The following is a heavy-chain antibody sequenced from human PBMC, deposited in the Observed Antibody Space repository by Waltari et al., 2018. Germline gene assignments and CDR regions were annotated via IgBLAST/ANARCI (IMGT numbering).Heavy chain of an antibody. CDR2: INHSGST. V-gene: IGHV4-34*01. J-gene: IGHJ4*02. CDR1: GGSFSGYY. CDR3: ARGVKLDWYSSGWYLGH. D-gene: IGHD6-19*01. Sequence: QVQLQQWGAGLLKPSETLSLTCAVYGGSFSGYYWSWIRQPPGKGLEWIGEINHSGSTNYNPSLKIRVTISVDTSKNQFSLKLSSVTAADTAVYYCARGVKLDWYSSGWYLGHWGQGTLVTVSS.